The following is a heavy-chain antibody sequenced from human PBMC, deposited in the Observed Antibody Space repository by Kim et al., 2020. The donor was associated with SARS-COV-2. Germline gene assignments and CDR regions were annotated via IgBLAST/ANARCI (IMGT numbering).Heavy chain of an antibody. J-gene: IGHJ4*02. CDR3: AKDISPKVGGLDY. CDR2: ISWNSGSI. D-gene: IGHD6-25*01. V-gene: IGHV3-9*01. Sequence: GGSLRLSCAASGFTFDDYAMHWVRQAPGKGLEWVSGISWNSGSIGYADSVKGRFTISRDNAKNSLYLQMNSLRAEDTALYYCAKDISPKVGGLDYWGQGTLVTVSS. CDR1: GFTFDDYA.